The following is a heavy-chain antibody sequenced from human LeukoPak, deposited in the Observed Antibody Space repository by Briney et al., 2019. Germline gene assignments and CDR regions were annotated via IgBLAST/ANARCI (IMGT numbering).Heavy chain of an antibody. CDR1: GFTFNTYG. V-gene: IGHV3-21*01. D-gene: IGHD3-9*01. CDR2: ISTSSSYI. Sequence: GGSLRLSCAASGFTFNTYGMNWVRQAPGKGLEWVSSISTSSSYIYYADSVKGRFTISRDNAKNSLYLQMNSLRAEDTAVYYCARDLVPGYSYYYYGMDVWGQGTTVTVSS. CDR3: ARDLVPGYSYYYYGMDV. J-gene: IGHJ6*02.